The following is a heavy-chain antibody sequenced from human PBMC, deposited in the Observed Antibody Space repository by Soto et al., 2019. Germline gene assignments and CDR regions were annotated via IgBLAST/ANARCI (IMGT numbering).Heavy chain of an antibody. Sequence: EVQLVDSGGGLVQTGGSLRLSCAASGFIFSNYVMSWVRQAPGKGLEWVSSISDSGGTSYYADSVKGRFTISRDNSKNTLYLQMNSLRAEDTAIYYCAKRPRALLTFDYWGQGPLVAVSS. CDR2: ISDSGGTS. CDR3: AKRPRALLTFDY. D-gene: IGHD1-26*01. J-gene: IGHJ4*02. V-gene: IGHV3-23*04. CDR1: GFIFSNYV.